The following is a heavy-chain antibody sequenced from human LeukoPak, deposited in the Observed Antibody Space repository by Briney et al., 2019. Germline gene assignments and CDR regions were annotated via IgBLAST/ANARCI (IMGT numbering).Heavy chain of an antibody. CDR2: ISSDGSNK. CDR1: GFTFSNYA. Sequence: GGSLRLSCAASGFTFSNYAMHWVRQAPGKGLEWVAVISSDGSNKYYTDSVKGRFTISRDNAKNSLYLQMNSLRAEDTAVYYCVREGGSDWYSGWFDPWGQGTLVTVSS. CDR3: VREGGSDWYSGWFDP. D-gene: IGHD6-19*01. J-gene: IGHJ5*02. V-gene: IGHV3-30*03.